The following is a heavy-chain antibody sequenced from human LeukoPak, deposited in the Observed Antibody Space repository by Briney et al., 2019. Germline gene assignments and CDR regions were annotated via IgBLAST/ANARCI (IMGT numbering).Heavy chain of an antibody. CDR3: ARSYSSGWYVVGIYFDY. D-gene: IGHD6-19*01. CDR2: LSDSGST. CDR1: GFTFSSHGIN. Sequence: GSLRLSCAASGFTFSSHGINWVRQAPGKGLEWIASLSDSGSTYYNPSLKSRVTISVDTSKNQFSLKLSSVTAADTAVYYCARSYSSGWYVVGIYFDYWGQGTLVTVSS. V-gene: IGHV4-39*01. J-gene: IGHJ4*02.